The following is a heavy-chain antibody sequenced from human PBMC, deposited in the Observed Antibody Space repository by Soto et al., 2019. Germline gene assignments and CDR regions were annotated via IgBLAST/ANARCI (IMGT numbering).Heavy chain of an antibody. D-gene: IGHD3-3*02. CDR2: INPSGGGT. J-gene: IGHJ4*02. CDR3: ARDKPFSAGY. V-gene: IGHV1-46*01. CDR1: GYTFLDFY. Sequence: QVQLVQSGTEVKKPGASVKVSCKASGYTFLDFYFHWVRQAPGQGLEWMGFINPSGGGTTYAQQFQGRLTMTRDTSTSTVYMELISLRSEDTAIYYCARDKPFSAGYWGQGTLVT.